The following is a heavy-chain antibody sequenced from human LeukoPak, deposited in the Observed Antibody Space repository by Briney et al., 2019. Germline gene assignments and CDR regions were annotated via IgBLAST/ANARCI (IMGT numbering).Heavy chain of an antibody. CDR1: GVSISSGGYS. Sequence: PSETLSLTCAVSGVSISSGGYSCSWIRQPPGKGLGWIGYIYHSGSTYYNPSLKSRVTISVDRSKNQFSLKLSSVTAADTAVYYCARGTSTTNDAFDIWGQGTMVTVSS. CDR3: ARGTSTTNDAFDI. J-gene: IGHJ3*02. D-gene: IGHD1-1*01. V-gene: IGHV4-30-2*01. CDR2: IYHSGST.